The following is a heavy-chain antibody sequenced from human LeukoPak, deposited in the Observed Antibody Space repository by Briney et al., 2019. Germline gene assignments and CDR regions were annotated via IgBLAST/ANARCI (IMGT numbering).Heavy chain of an antibody. D-gene: IGHD5-18*01. Sequence: GGSLRLSCAASGFTSDDYAMHWVRQAPGKGLEWVSGISWNSGSVGYADSVKGRFTISRDNAKNSLYLQMNSLRAEDTAVYYCAREGGTAMVSFGYWGQGTLVTVSS. CDR3: AREGGTAMVSFGY. J-gene: IGHJ4*02. V-gene: IGHV3-9*02. CDR1: GFTSDDYA. CDR2: ISWNSGSV.